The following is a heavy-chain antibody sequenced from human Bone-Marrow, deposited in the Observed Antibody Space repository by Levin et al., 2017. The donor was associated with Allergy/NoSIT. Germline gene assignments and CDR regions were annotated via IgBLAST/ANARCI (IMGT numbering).Heavy chain of an antibody. J-gene: IGHJ3*02. V-gene: IGHV1-2*04. CDR3: ARGLPRITGEPVKALEI. Sequence: ASVKVSCKASGYIFTGYYMHWVRQAPGQGLEWMGWINTHTGGTMYAQKFQGWVSMTRDTSISTVYMELSRLKSDDTAVYYCARGLPRITGEPVKALEIWGEGTMVTVSS. D-gene: IGHD1-20*01. CDR2: INTHTGGT. CDR1: GYIFTGYY.